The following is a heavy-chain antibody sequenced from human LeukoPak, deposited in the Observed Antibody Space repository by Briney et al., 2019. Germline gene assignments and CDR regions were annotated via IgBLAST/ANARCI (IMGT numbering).Heavy chain of an antibody. V-gene: IGHV3-30*02. CDR2: IRYDGSNK. CDR1: GFTFSSYG. J-gene: IGHJ4*02. CDR3: AKVQKRWDGVVIMYYFDY. Sequence: TGGSLRLSCAASGFTFSSYGMHWVRQAPGKGLEWVAFIRYDGSNKYYADSVKGRFTISRDNSKNTLYLQMNSLRAEDTAVHYCAKVQKRWDGVVIMYYFDYWGQGTLVTVSS. D-gene: IGHD3-3*01.